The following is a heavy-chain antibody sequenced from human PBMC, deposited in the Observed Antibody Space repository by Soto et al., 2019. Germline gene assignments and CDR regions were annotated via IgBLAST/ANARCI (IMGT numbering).Heavy chain of an antibody. D-gene: IGHD3-22*01. J-gene: IGHJ4*02. CDR2: IGNTLDTI. Sequence: EVQLVESGGVLVQPGGSLRLSCAASGFAFSGHTMNWVRQAPGKGLEWVAYIGNTLDTIYYADSVKGRFIISRDNSKSTLYLQRNSLRAEDTAVYYCAKGGYDSSGHSLYNFDSWGQGTLVTVSS. CDR1: GFAFSGHT. V-gene: IGHV3-48*01. CDR3: AKGGYDSSGHSLYNFDS.